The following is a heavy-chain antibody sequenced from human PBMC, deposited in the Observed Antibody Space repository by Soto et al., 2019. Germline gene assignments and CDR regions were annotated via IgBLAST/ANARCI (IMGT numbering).Heavy chain of an antibody. Sequence: PGGSLRLSCAASGFTVSSNYMSWVRQAPGKGLEWVSVIYSGGSTYYADSVKGRFTISRDNSKNTLYLQMNSLRAEDTAVYYCARAPIAARPRRAGYYYYYGMDVWGQGTTVTVSS. J-gene: IGHJ6*02. CDR3: ARAPIAARPRRAGYYYYYGMDV. V-gene: IGHV3-53*01. D-gene: IGHD6-6*01. CDR1: GFTVSSNY. CDR2: IYSGGST.